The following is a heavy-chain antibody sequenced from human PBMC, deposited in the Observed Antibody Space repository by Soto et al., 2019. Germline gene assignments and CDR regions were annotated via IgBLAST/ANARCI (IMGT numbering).Heavy chain of an antibody. CDR2: ISSNGGST. V-gene: IGHV3-64*01. CDR3: ARGGYSSAFDI. Sequence: GGSLRLSCAASGFTFSSYAMHWVRQAPGKGLEYVSAISSNGGSTYYANSVKGRFTISRDNSKDTLYLQMGSLRAEDMAVYYCARGGYSSAFDIWGQGTMVTVSS. J-gene: IGHJ3*02. CDR1: GFTFSSYA. D-gene: IGHD2-15*01.